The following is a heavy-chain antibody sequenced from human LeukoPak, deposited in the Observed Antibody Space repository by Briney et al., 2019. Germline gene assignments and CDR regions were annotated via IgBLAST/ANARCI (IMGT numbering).Heavy chain of an antibody. CDR1: GENFSIYF. J-gene: IGHJ4*02. D-gene: IGHD5-12*01. V-gene: IGHV4-59*08. Sequence: SETLSLTCAVYGENFSIYFCSLIRQPPGKGLEWIGYIYYSGSTNYNPSLKSRVTISVDTSKNQFSLKLSSVTAADTAVYYCARRGYSGYDPPFFDYWGQGTLVTVSS. CDR3: ARRGYSGYDPPFFDY. CDR2: IYYSGST.